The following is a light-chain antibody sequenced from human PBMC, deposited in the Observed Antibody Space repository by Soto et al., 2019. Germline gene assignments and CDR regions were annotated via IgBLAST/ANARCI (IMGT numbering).Light chain of an antibody. Sequence: EIVLTQSPGTLSLSPGDRATLSCRASQSVNSNYLAWYQQKPGQAPRLLIYGASNRATGIPDRFSGSGSGTDFTLTINRLEPEDSAVYYCQRYGTSLSFGGGTEVEIQ. CDR3: QRYGTSLS. CDR2: GAS. J-gene: IGKJ4*01. CDR1: QSVNSNY. V-gene: IGKV3-20*01.